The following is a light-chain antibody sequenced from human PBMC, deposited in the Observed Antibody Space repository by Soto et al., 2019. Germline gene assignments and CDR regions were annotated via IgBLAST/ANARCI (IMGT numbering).Light chain of an antibody. CDR3: QQRSDSIT. CDR1: QSVSSN. V-gene: IGKV3-15*01. J-gene: IGKJ5*01. Sequence: DIVMTQSPGTLSVSPRERATPSCRASQSVSSNLAWYQQKPGQAPRLLIYGASTRATGIPARFSGSGSGTEFTLTISSLQSEDSAVYYCQQRSDSITFGQGTRLEIK. CDR2: GAS.